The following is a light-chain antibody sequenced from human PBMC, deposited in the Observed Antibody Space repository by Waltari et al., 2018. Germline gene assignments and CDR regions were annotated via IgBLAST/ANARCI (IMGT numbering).Light chain of an antibody. J-gene: IGKJ4*01. CDR1: QTNREY. Sequence: DIEMTQSPSSLSASVGASVTITCQASQTNREYLNWYQQKPGKAPKLLIYGASSLQSGVPSRFSGSGSGTDFTFSITSLQPEDSATYYCQQSYTFGGGTKVEIK. CDR2: GAS. CDR3: QQSYT. V-gene: IGKV1-39*01.